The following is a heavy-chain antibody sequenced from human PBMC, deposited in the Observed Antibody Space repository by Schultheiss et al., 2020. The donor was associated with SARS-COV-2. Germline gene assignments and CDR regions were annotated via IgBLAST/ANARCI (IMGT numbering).Heavy chain of an antibody. Sequence: SETLSLTCTVSGGSISSYYWSWIRQPPGKGLEWIGEINHSGSTNYNPSLKSRVTISVDTSKNQFSLKLSSVTAADTAVYYCARGRWDYWGQGTLVTVSS. J-gene: IGHJ4*02. V-gene: IGHV4-34*01. CDR3: ARGRWDY. D-gene: IGHD6-13*01. CDR1: GGSISSYY. CDR2: INHSGST.